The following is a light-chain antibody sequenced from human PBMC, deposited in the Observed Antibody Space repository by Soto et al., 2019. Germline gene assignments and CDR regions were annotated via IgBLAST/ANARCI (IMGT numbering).Light chain of an antibody. Sequence: QSALTQPASVSGSPGQSITISCTGTSSDVGSYNLVSWYQQHPDKAPKLMIYEVSKRPSGVSNRFSGSKSGNTASMTISGLQAEDEADYYCCSYAGSSFVVFGGGTKLTVL. CDR1: SSDVGSYNL. CDR2: EVS. J-gene: IGLJ2*01. CDR3: CSYAGSSFVV. V-gene: IGLV2-23*02.